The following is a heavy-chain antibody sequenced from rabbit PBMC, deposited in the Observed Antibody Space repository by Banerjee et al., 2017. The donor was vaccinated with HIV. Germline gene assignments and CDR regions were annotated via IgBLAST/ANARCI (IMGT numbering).Heavy chain of an antibody. CDR2: INTSSGNT. Sequence: QSLEESGGDLVKPGASLTLTCTASGFTLTNYWMCWVRQAPGKGLEWIACINTSSGNTVYASWAKGRFTISKTSSTTVTLQMTSLTAADTATYFCARDLAGVIGWNFNLWGPGTLVTVS. D-gene: IGHD4-1*01. CDR3: ARDLAGVIGWNFNL. CDR1: GFTLTNYW. J-gene: IGHJ4*01. V-gene: IGHV1S40*01.